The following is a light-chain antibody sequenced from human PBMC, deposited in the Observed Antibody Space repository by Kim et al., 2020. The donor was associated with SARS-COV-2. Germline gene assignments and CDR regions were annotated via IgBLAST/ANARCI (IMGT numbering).Light chain of an antibody. Sequence: VTISWTGSSSNIGAGYYVHWYQRLPGTAPKLHIFENTNRPSGVPDRFSGSKSGTSASLANSGLQPEDEADYYCQSYDSSLSGKLVFGGGTQLTVL. J-gene: IGLJ2*01. CDR1: SSNIGAGYY. CDR2: ENT. V-gene: IGLV1-40*01. CDR3: QSYDSSLSGKLV.